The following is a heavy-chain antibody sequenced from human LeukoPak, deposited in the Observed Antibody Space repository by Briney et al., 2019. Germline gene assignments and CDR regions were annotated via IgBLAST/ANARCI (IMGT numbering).Heavy chain of an antibody. D-gene: IGHD3-9*01. J-gene: IGHJ4*02. CDR1: GYTFTCYG. CDR3: ARMYYDILTGYYYFDY. Sequence: ASVKVSCKASGYTFTCYGISCVRQAPGQGLEWMGWISAYNGNTNYAQKLQGRVTMTTDTSTSTAYMELRSLRSDDTAVYYCARMYYDILTGYYYFDYWGQGTLVTVSS. CDR2: ISAYNGNT. V-gene: IGHV1-18*04.